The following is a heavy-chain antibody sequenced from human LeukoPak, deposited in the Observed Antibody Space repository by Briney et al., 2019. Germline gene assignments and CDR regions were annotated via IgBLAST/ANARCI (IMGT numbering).Heavy chain of an antibody. CDR1: GFIFSGYW. D-gene: IGHD3-3*01. CDR2: IKKDGSIT. CDR3: TKSDWFDP. V-gene: IGHV3-74*01. J-gene: IGHJ5*02. Sequence: PGGSLRLSCAASGFIFSGYWMHWVRQAPGKGLVWLSRIKKDGSITSYADSVKGRFTISRDNAKNTLYLQMNSLRVEDTAVYYCTKSDWFDPWGQGTLVTVSS.